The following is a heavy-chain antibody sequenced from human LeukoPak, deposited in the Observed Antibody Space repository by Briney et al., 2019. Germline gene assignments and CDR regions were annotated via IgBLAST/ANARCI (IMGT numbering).Heavy chain of an antibody. V-gene: IGHV4-59*01. D-gene: IGHD6-6*01. CDR2: IYYSGST. Sequence: PSETLSLTCTVSGGSISNYYWSWIRQPPGKGLEWIGYIYYSGSTNYNPSLKSRVTISVDTSKNQFSLKLSSVTAADTAVYYCARWYKYSSSWSPVNWFDPWGQGTLVTVSS. CDR3: ARWYKYSSSWSPVNWFDP. CDR1: GGSISNYY. J-gene: IGHJ5*02.